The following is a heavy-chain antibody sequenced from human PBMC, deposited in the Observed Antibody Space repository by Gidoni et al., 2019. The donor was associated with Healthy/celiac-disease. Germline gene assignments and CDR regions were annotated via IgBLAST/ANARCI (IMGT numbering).Heavy chain of an antibody. Sequence: QVQLVQSGAAVKKPVASVQVSCKPSGYPFTIYYMHWVRQAPGQGLEWMGIINPSGGSTSYAQKFQGRVTMTRETSTSTVYMELSSLRSEDTAVYYGAREREWLRWRGYFDYWGQGTLVTVSS. CDR1: GYPFTIYY. V-gene: IGHV1-46*01. J-gene: IGHJ4*02. CDR3: AREREWLRWRGYFDY. CDR2: INPSGGST. D-gene: IGHD5-12*01.